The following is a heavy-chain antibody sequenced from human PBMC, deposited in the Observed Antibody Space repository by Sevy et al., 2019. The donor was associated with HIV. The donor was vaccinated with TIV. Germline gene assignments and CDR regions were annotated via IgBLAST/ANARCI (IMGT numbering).Heavy chain of an antibody. CDR3: ARRPDFGVIIPTGVLDV. J-gene: IGHJ6*02. CDR1: GFTFGTYA. D-gene: IGHD3-3*01. Sequence: GGSLRLSCAGSGFTFGTYAMTWVRQAPGKGLQWVSVISDSGRNTYYADSVQGRVTISRDNSKNTMHLHMNSLRVEDTATYYCARRPDFGVIIPTGVLDVWGQGTMVTVSS. CDR2: ISDSGRNT. V-gene: IGHV3-23*01.